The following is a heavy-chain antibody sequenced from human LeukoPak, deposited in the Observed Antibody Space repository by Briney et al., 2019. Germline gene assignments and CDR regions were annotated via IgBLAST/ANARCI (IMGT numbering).Heavy chain of an antibody. CDR2: IKEDGSQK. CDR3: ASGFLDDFWSGHF. CDR1: GFTFSTHW. V-gene: IGHV3-7*01. J-gene: IGHJ4*02. Sequence: GGSLRLSCAASGFTFSTHWMSWVRQAPGKGLEWVANIKEDGSQKCYVDSVKGRFTISRDNAKNSLYLQMNSLRAEDTAVYYCASGFLDDFWSGHFWGQGTLVTVSS. D-gene: IGHD3-3*01.